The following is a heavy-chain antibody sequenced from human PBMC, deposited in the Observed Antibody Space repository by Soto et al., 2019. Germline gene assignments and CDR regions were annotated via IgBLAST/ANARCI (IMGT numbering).Heavy chain of an antibody. D-gene: IGHD5-18*01. CDR2: INHSGST. J-gene: IGHJ6*02. CDR3: ARGIQQGGLLYYYGMDV. CDR1: GGSFSGYY. Sequence: PSETLSLTCAVYGGSFSGYYWSWIRQPPGKGLEWIGEINHSGSTNYNPSLKSRVTISVDTSKNQFSLKLSSVTAADTAVYYCARGIQQGGLLYYYGMDVWGQGTTVTVSS. V-gene: IGHV4-34*01.